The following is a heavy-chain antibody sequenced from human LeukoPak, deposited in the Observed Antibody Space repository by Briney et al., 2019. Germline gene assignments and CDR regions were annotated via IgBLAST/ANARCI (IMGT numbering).Heavy chain of an antibody. Sequence: ASVKVSCKASGYTLTSYGISWVRQAPGQGLEWMGWISAYNGNTNYAQKLQGRVTMTTDTSTSTAYMELRSLRSDDTAVYYCARDGYSSGWYVGWFDPWGQGTLVTVSS. CDR1: GYTLTSYG. CDR3: ARDGYSSGWYVGWFDP. CDR2: ISAYNGNT. V-gene: IGHV1-18*01. D-gene: IGHD6-19*01. J-gene: IGHJ5*02.